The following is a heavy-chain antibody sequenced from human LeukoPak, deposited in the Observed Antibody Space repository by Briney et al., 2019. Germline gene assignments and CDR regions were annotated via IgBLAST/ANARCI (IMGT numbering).Heavy chain of an antibody. Sequence: GGSLRLSCAASGFTFSSYGMHWVRQAPGKGLEWAAVIWYDGSNKYYVDSVKGRFTISRDNSKNTLYLQMNSLRAEDTAVYYCARGAYGSGTYHDFDIWGQGTMVTVSS. CDR3: ARGAYGSGTYHDFDI. CDR2: IWYDGSNK. D-gene: IGHD3-10*01. J-gene: IGHJ3*02. CDR1: GFTFSSYG. V-gene: IGHV3-33*01.